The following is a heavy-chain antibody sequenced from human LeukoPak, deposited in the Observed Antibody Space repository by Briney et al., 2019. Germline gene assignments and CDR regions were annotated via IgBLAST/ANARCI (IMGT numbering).Heavy chain of an antibody. J-gene: IGHJ4*02. CDR1: GSIFSNYW. Sequence: GGSLRLSCAASGSIFSNYWMTWVRQAPGKGLEWVANIKPVGTEKYYVDSVKGRFTISRDKARNSVYLQMNSLRAEDTAVYYCARGRGIDYWGQGTLVTVFS. CDR3: ARGRGIDY. V-gene: IGHV3-7*01. CDR2: IKPVGTEK. D-gene: IGHD3-10*01.